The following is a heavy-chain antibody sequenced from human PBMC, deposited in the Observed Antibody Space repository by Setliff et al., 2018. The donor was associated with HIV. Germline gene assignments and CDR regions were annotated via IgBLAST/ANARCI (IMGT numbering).Heavy chain of an antibody. V-gene: IGHV3-30*02. CDR2: VTYDEGKK. CDR3: AKDWDDYGGY. Sequence: GGSLRLSCTPSGFTFSDYGFHWVRQAPGKGLEWVAFVTYDEGKKHYADSVKGRFTISRDNSKNTLYLQMNSLRAEDTAVYYCAKDWDDYGGYWGQGTLVTVSS. D-gene: IGHD1-26*01. J-gene: IGHJ4*02. CDR1: GFTFSDYG.